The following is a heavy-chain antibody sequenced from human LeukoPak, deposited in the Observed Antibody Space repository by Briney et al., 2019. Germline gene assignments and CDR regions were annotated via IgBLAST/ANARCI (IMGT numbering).Heavy chain of an antibody. CDR1: GLTFSNYA. V-gene: IGHV3-23*01. CDR2: ITGNGGNT. Sequence: GGSLRLSCAASGLTFSNYAMSWVRQAPGRGLEWVSAITGNGGNTHYADSVKGRLTISRDNSKNTVYLQMNSLRAEDTAIYYCAKKGGDDYGSGTYLAFDYWGQGTLVTVSS. D-gene: IGHD3-10*01. CDR3: AKKGGDDYGSGTYLAFDY. J-gene: IGHJ4*02.